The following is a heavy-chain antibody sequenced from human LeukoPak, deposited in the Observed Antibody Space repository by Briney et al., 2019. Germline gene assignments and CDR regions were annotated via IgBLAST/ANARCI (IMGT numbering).Heavy chain of an antibody. Sequence: GASVKVSCKASGYTFTGYYMHWVRQAPGQGLGWMGWINPNSGGTNYAQKFQGRVTVTRDTSISTAYMELSGLRSDDTAVYYCGTLLSNGPFDYWGQGSLVTVSS. J-gene: IGHJ4*02. CDR1: GYTFTGYY. CDR2: INPNSGGT. CDR3: GTLLSNGPFDY. V-gene: IGHV1-2*02.